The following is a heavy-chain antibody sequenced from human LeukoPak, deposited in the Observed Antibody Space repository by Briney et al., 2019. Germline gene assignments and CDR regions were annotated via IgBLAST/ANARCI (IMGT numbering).Heavy chain of an antibody. J-gene: IGHJ5*02. CDR1: GYTFNNYG. CDR3: ARDQLSRGVWFDP. D-gene: IGHD1-1*01. Sequence: ASVKVSCKASGYTFNNYGITWVRQAPGQGLEWMGWISTYNSNTNYAQKLQGRVTMTTDTSTSTAYMELRSLRSDDTAVYYCARDQLSRGVWFDPWGQGTLVTVSS. V-gene: IGHV1-18*01. CDR2: ISTYNSNT.